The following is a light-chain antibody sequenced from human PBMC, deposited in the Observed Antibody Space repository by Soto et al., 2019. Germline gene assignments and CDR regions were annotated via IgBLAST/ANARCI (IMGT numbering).Light chain of an antibody. J-gene: IGKJ1*01. Sequence: DIQMTQSPSTLSGSVGDRVNITCRSSQSISNWLAWYQQKPGTAPKVLIYHASNLQSGVPSRFSGSGSGTEFTLIISGLQPDDSATYYCQQYTKTNNPWMFGQGTKVDIK. CDR1: QSISNW. CDR3: QQYTKTNNPWM. V-gene: IGKV1-5*01. CDR2: HAS.